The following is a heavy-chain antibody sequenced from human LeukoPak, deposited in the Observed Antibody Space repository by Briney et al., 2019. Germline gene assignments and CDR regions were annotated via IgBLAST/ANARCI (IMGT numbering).Heavy chain of an antibody. CDR2: ISAYNGNT. V-gene: IGHV1-18*01. CDR1: GYTFTNYI. Sequence: ASVKVSCKASGYTFTNYIISWVRQPPGQGLEWMGWISAYNGNTNYAQKLQGRVTMTTDTSTPTAYMELRSLRSDDTAVYYCARGGNYFRFDPWGQGTLVTVSS. D-gene: IGHD1-26*01. J-gene: IGHJ5*02. CDR3: ARGGNYFRFDP.